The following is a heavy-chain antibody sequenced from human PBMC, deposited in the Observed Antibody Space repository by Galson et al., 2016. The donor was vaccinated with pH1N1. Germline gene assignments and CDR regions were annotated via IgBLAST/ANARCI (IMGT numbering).Heavy chain of an antibody. CDR2: INTNTGNP. D-gene: IGHD2-2*01. Sequence: SVKVSCKASGYTLTSNAMNWVRQAPGQGLEWMGWINTNTGNPTYAQGFTGRFVFSLDTSVSMAYLQISSLKAEDTAVYYCARSYCSSTSCYGGSYYYYGMDVWGQGTTVTVSS. CDR1: GYTLTSNA. CDR3: ARSYCSSTSCYGGSYYYYGMDV. J-gene: IGHJ6*02. V-gene: IGHV7-4-1*04.